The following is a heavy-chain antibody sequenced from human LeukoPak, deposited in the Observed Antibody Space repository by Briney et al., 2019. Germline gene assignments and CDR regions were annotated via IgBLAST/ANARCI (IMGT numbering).Heavy chain of an antibody. CDR1: GFTFSNYA. V-gene: IGHV3-23*01. J-gene: IGHJ4*02. CDR3: AKGDYGDCY. CDR2: ITSSGNR. Sequence: GGSLRLSCAASGFTFSNYAMAWVRQAPGKGLEWVSSITSSGNRYYADSVKGRFTISRDNSKNTVYMQMTSLRAEDTVLYYCAKGDYGDCYWGQGTLATVSS. D-gene: IGHD4-17*01.